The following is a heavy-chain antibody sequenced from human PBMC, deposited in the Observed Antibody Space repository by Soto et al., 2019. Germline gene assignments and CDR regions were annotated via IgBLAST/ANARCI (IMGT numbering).Heavy chain of an antibody. D-gene: IGHD3-16*01. V-gene: IGHV3-30*19. CDR1: GFTFRSFV. J-gene: IGHJ4*02. CDR2: TSYDGSNT. Sequence: QVHLVESGGGVVQPGTSLRLSCVGSGFTFRSFVIHWVRQAPGKGLEWVALTSYDGSNTYYEDSVKGRFTISRDNSRNTVDLQMDSLRLEDTALYYCARWGTTGGLDVWGQGTLVSVSS. CDR3: ARWGTTGGLDV.